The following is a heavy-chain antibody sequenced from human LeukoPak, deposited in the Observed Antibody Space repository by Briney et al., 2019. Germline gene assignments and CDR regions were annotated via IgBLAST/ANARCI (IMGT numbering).Heavy chain of an antibody. CDR2: SYYSGSA. CDR1: GGSVSSSSFY. D-gene: IGHD3-16*01. V-gene: IGHV4-39*01. Sequence: SETLSLTCTVSGGSVSSSSFYWGWIRQPPGKGLEWIGSSYYSGSASYSPSLKSRDTLSVDTSKNQFTLKLSSVTAADTAVYYCVRRRGTNREYYFDYWGQGTLVTVSS. J-gene: IGHJ4*02. CDR3: VRRRGTNREYYFDY.